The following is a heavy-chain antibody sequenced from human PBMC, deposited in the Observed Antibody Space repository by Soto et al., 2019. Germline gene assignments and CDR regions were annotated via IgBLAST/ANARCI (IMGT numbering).Heavy chain of an antibody. CDR1: GFTVSSNY. CDR2: IYSGGST. D-gene: IGHD4-17*01. Sequence: EVQLVESGGGLVQPGGSLRLSCAASGFTVSSNYMSWVRQAPGKGLEWVSVIYSGGSTYYADSVKGRFTISRDNSKNTLYLQMNSLRAEDTAVYYCVRSEDYDAFDIWGQGTMVTVSS. J-gene: IGHJ3*02. V-gene: IGHV3-66*01. CDR3: VRSEDYDAFDI.